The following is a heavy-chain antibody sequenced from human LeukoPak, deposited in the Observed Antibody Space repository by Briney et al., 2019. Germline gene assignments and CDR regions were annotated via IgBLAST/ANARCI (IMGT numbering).Heavy chain of an antibody. D-gene: IGHD5-24*01. CDR1: GYTFTSYD. CDR2: INPSGGST. J-gene: IGHJ6*03. V-gene: IGHV1-46*01. CDR3: ARNTYGYKFSMDV. Sequence: GASVKVSCKASGYTFTSYDINWVRQAPGQGLEWMGIINPSGGSTSYAQKFQGRVTMTRDMSTSTVYMELSSLRSEDTAVYYCARNTYGYKFSMDVWGKGTTVTVSS.